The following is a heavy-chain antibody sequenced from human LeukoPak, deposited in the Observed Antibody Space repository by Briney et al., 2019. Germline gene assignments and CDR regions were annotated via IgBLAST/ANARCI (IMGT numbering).Heavy chain of an antibody. D-gene: IGHD3-22*01. CDR3: ARVMGDGRGYYPFDY. CDR2: IYNSGST. Sequence: SETLSLTCTVSGGSISSYYWSWIRQPPGKGLEWIGYIYNSGSTNYNPSLKSRVTISVDTSKNQISLKLNSVTAADTAVYYCARVMGDGRGYYPFDYWGQGTLVTVSS. V-gene: IGHV4-59*08. J-gene: IGHJ4*02. CDR1: GGSISSYY.